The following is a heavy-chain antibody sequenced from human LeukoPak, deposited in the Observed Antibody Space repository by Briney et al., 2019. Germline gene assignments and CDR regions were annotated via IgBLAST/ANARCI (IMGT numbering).Heavy chain of an antibody. CDR3: ASGGSYFGY. CDR2: IKQDGSEK. Sequence: GGSLRLSCEGSGFNFSSYWMSWVRQAPGKGLEWVANIKQDGSEKYYVDSVKGRFTISRDNAKNSLFLQMNSLRADDTAVYYCASGGSYFGYWGQGTLVTVSS. J-gene: IGHJ4*02. V-gene: IGHV3-7*05. CDR1: GFNFSSYW.